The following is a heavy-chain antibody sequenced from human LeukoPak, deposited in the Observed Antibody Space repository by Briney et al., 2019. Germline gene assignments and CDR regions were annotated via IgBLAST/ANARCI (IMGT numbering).Heavy chain of an antibody. CDR2: IYYSGST. CDR3: ARRAWQWLRFFDY. D-gene: IGHD5-12*01. CDR1: GGSISSYY. J-gene: IGHJ4*02. V-gene: IGHV4-59*12. Sequence: SETLSLTCTVSGGSISSYYWSWIRQPPGKGLEWIGYIYYSGSTNYNPSLKSRVTISVDTSKNQFSLKLSSVTAADTAVYYCARRAWQWLRFFDYWGQGTLVTVSS.